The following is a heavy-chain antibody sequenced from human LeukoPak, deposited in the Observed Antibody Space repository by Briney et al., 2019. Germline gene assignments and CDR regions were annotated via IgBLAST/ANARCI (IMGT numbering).Heavy chain of an antibody. Sequence: GGSLRLSCATAGFTFSNYWMSWVRQAPGKGLEWVANIKQDGSEKYYVDSVKGRFTISRDNAKNSLYLQMNSLRAEDTAVYYCTRDFGYYDFWSGYLLMDVWGKGTTVTVSS. CDR1: GFTFSNYW. CDR2: IKQDGSEK. J-gene: IGHJ6*03. D-gene: IGHD3-3*01. CDR3: TRDFGYYDFWSGYLLMDV. V-gene: IGHV3-7*01.